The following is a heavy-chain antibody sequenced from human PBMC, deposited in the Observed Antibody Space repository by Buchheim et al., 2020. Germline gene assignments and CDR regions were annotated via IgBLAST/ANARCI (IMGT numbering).Heavy chain of an antibody. D-gene: IGHD4-11*01. CDR2: INSDASST. V-gene: IGHV3-74*01. Sequence: EVQLVESGGGLVQPGGSLRLSCAASGFSLSTYWMHWIRQVPGKGLVWVSRINSDASSTSYADSVKGRFTISRDNAKSTLYLQIYCLRAEETAVYYCGRGPYSFGYWGQGNL. J-gene: IGHJ4*02. CDR3: GRGPYSFGY. CDR1: GFSLSTYW.